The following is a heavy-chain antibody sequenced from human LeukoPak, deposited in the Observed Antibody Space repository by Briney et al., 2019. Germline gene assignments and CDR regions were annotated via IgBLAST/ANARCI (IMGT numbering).Heavy chain of an antibody. CDR3: ASFDSSGYSGY. CDR1: GGTFSSYA. Sequence: SVKVSCKASGGTFSSYAISWVRQAPGQGLEWMGRIIPIFGTANYAQKFQGRVTITTDESTSTAHMELSSLRSEDTAVYYCASFDSSGYSGYWGQGTLVTVSS. D-gene: IGHD3-22*01. J-gene: IGHJ4*02. V-gene: IGHV1-69*05. CDR2: IIPIFGTA.